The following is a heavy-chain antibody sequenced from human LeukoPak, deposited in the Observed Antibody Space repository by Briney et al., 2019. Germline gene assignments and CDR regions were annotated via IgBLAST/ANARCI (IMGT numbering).Heavy chain of an antibody. CDR2: IYYSGST. Sequence: SETLSLTCTVSGGSISSYYWSWIRQPPGKGLEWIGYIYYSGSTNYNPSLKSRVTISVDTPKDQFSLKLSSVTAADTAVYYCARGYGYSSSWYSAGWFDPWGQGTLVTVSS. V-gene: IGHV4-59*01. CDR3: ARGYGYSSSWYSAGWFDP. J-gene: IGHJ5*02. CDR1: GGSISSYY. D-gene: IGHD6-13*01.